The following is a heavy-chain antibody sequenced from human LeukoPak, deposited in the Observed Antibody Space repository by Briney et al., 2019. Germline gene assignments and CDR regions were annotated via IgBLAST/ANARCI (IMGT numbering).Heavy chain of an antibody. CDR1: GFTVSSNY. J-gene: IGHJ4*02. V-gene: IGHV3-66*01. CDR3: TRGPSSTRFDY. D-gene: IGHD2-2*01. Sequence: GGSLRLSCAASGFTVSSNYMTWVRQAPGKGLEWVSVIYSGGSTYYADSVKGRFTISRDNSKNTLYLQMNSLRAEDTAVYYCTRGPSSTRFDYWGQGTLVSVSS. CDR2: IYSGGST.